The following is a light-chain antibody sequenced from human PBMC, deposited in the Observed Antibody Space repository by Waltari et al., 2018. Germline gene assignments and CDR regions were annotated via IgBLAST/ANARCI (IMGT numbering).Light chain of an antibody. V-gene: IGKV3-15*01. CDR2: DAS. CDR1: QTVSTN. J-gene: IGKJ2*01. Sequence: EIVLTQSPATLSASPGDSATLSCRVSQTVSTNLAWYQQKPGQAPRLLIYDASTRVTGVPARFSGSGSGTDFTLTIASLQSEDFGVYYCQQYADLPPYNFGQGTKLEI. CDR3: QQYADLPPYN.